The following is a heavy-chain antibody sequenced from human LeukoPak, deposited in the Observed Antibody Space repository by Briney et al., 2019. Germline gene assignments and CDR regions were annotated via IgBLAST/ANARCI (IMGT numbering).Heavy chain of an antibody. CDR2: INPSGGST. V-gene: IGHV1-46*01. D-gene: IGHD3-22*01. J-gene: IGHJ4*02. Sequence: ASVKVSCKASGYTFTSYYMHWVRQAPGQGLEWMGIINPSGGSTSYAQKFQGRVTMTRDTSTSTVYMELSSLRSEDTAVYYCARDPGQHDSSGSFDYWGQGTLVTVSS. CDR1: GYTFTSYY. CDR3: ARDPGQHDSSGSFDY.